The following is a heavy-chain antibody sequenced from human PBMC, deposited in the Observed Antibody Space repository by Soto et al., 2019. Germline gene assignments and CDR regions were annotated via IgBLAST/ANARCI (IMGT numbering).Heavy chain of an antibody. CDR3: AREHYGNSAWFDP. J-gene: IGHJ5*02. CDR2: INPNSGGT. D-gene: IGHD3-10*01. CDR1: GYTFTGYH. Sequence: ASVKVSCKASGYTFTGYHMHWVRQAPGQGLEWMGWINPNSGGTNFAQRFQGWVTMTRDTSISTAYMELSSLRSEDTAVYYCAREHYGNSAWFDPWGQGTLVTVSS. V-gene: IGHV1-2*04.